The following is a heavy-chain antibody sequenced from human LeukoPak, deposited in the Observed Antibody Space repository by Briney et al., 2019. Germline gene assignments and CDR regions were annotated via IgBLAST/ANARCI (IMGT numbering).Heavy chain of an antibody. D-gene: IGHD6-13*01. CDR3: ARGPGSFHYPALDWFDP. J-gene: IGHJ5*02. Sequence: PGESLKISCKGSGYSFTNYWIGWVRQMPGKGLEWMGIIYPGDSDTRYSPSFQGQVTISADKSISTAYLQWSSLKASDTAMYYCARGPGSFHYPALDWFDPWGKGTLVTASS. CDR2: IYPGDSDT. CDR1: GYSFTNYW. V-gene: IGHV5-51*01.